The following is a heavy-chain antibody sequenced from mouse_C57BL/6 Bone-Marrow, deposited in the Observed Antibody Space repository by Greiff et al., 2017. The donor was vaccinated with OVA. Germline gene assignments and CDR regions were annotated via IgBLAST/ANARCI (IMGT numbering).Heavy chain of an antibody. CDR3: TPSFYPGVWFAY. CDR2: IDPETGGT. CDR1: GYTFTDYE. J-gene: IGHJ3*01. Sequence: QVQLQQSGAELVRPGASVTLSCKASGYTFTDYEMHWVKQTPVHGLEWIGAIDPETGGTAYNQKFKGKAILTADKSSSTAYMELRSLTSEDSAVYYCTPSFYPGVWFAYWGQGTLVTASA. D-gene: IGHD2-1*01. V-gene: IGHV1-15*01.